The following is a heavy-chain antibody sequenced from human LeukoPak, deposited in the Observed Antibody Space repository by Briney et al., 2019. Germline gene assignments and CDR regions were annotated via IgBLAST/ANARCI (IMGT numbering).Heavy chain of an antibody. CDR3: ARGLAPYSYEYSGHDPYYYYNMDV. Sequence: GASVKVSCKDSGYTFSTSTISWVRQAAGHGLEWIGWINPKIGKTYYAQNFQDRVTMTETTSTSTAYMELSSLRSEDTAVYYCARGLAPYSYEYSGHDPYYYYNMDVWGKGTTVIISS. CDR2: INPKIGKT. V-gene: IGHV1-8*01. J-gene: IGHJ6*03. D-gene: IGHD3-22*01. CDR1: GYTFSTST.